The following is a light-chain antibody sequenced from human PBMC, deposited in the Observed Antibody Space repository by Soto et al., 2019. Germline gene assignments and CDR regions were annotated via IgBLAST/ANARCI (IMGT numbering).Light chain of an antibody. V-gene: IGLV2-23*02. CDR2: EVN. CDR1: SSDIGSYDL. Sequence: QSVLTQPASVSGSPGQSITISCTGASSDIGSYDLVSWYQQNPGKTPRLIIYEVNKRPWGVPNRFSGSKSGNTASLTISGLQAEDEADYYFCSYTSSNTLVFGGGTKVTVL. CDR3: CSYTSSNTLV. J-gene: IGLJ2*01.